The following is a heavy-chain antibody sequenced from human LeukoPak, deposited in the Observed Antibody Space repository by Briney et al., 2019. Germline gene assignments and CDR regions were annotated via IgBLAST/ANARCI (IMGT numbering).Heavy chain of an antibody. V-gene: IGHV3-23*01. Sequence: GGSLRLSCAASGFTFSSYSMSWVRQAPGKGLEWVSAINGSGGSTYYADSVKGRFTISRDNAKNTLYLQMNSLRAEDSAVYYCTKDRGHCSRTSCPLSALDIWGQGTMVTVSS. CDR3: TKDRGHCSRTSCPLSALDI. D-gene: IGHD2-2*01. CDR2: INGSGGST. CDR1: GFTFSSYS. J-gene: IGHJ3*02.